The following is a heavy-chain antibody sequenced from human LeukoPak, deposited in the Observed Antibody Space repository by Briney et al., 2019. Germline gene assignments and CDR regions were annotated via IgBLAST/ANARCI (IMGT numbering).Heavy chain of an antibody. J-gene: IGHJ6*03. Sequence: GASVKVSCKASGYTFTSYGINWVRQATGQGLEWMGWMNPNSGNTGYAQKFQGRVTITRNTSISTAYMELSSLRSEDTAVYYCARGVPQLGFRSSTSSLMARYYYYMDVWGKGTTVTVSS. CDR1: GYTFTSYG. D-gene: IGHD2-2*01. CDR3: ARGVPQLGFRSSTSSLMARYYYYMDV. V-gene: IGHV1-8*03. CDR2: MNPNSGNT.